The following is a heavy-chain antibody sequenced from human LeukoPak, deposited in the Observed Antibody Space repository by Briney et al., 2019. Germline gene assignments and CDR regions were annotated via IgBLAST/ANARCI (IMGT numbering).Heavy chain of an antibody. D-gene: IGHD4-23*01. CDR3: ARELDDYGGNSPFDY. CDR1: GYTFTSCY. CDR2: INPRGGTT. Sequence: ASVKVSCKASGYTFTSCYLHWVRQAPGQGLEWMGIINPRGGTTSYAQKFQGRVTMSRDTSTSTVYMELSSLRSEDTAVYYCARELDDYGGNSPFDYWGQGTLVTVSS. V-gene: IGHV1-46*01. J-gene: IGHJ4*02.